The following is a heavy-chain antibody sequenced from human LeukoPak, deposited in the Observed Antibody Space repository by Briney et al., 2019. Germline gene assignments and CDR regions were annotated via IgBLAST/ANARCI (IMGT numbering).Heavy chain of an antibody. D-gene: IGHD5-24*01. CDR2: MYYTGTT. J-gene: IGHJ4*02. CDR3: ATRGGDGYNFFDY. CDR1: GGSISSYF. Sequence: SETLSLTCTVSGGSISSYFWSWIRQPPGKGLEWIGSMYYTGTTNYNPSLKSRVTLSVDTSKNQFSLKLSSVTAADTAVYYCATRGGDGYNFFDYWGQGTLVTVSS. V-gene: IGHV4-59*01.